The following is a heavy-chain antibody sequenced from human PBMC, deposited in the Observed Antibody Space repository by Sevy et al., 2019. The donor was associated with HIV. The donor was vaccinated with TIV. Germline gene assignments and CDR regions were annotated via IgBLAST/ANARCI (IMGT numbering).Heavy chain of an antibody. CDR2: IWFDGSNT. D-gene: IGHD4-17*01. Sequence: GGSLRLSCAASGFTFSTYGMHWVRQAPGKGLEWVAVIWFDGSNTYYADSGKGRFTISRDTAKNTLHLQMNSLRAEDTAVYYCARDLEFYDYGDYGPAFMPDYWGQGTLVTVSS. CDR3: ARDLEFYDYGDYGPAFMPDY. CDR1: GFTFSTYG. J-gene: IGHJ4*02. V-gene: IGHV3-33*01.